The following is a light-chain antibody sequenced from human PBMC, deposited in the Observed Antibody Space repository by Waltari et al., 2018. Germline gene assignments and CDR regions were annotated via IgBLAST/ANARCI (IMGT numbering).Light chain of an antibody. J-gene: IGKJ2*01. Sequence: DIRMTQSPSSLSASVGDRVTITCRASQMISSYLNWYQQIPGKAPKLLIYGASSLQSGVRSRFSGSGFGTDFTLTISSLQSEDFATYYCQQSYSLPNTFGQGTKLEI. CDR2: GAS. CDR3: QQSYSLPNT. V-gene: IGKV1-39*01. CDR1: QMISSY.